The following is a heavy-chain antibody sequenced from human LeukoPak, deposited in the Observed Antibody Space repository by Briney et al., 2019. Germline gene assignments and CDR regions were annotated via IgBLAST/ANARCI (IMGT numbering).Heavy chain of an antibody. CDR3: ARDRPGDV. Sequence: GGSLRLSCAASRFTFSSYEMHWVRQAPGKGLEYVSAISSNGDSTNYANFVKGRFIISRDNSKNTLYLQMGSLRPKDMAVYYCARDRPGDVWGEGTTVTVSS. CDR2: ISSNGDST. V-gene: IGHV3-64*01. J-gene: IGHJ6*04. CDR1: RFTFSSYE.